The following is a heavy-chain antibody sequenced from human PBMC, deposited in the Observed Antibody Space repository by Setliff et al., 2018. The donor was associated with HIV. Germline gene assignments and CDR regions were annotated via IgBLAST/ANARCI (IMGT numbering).Heavy chain of an antibody. CDR3: ARAPNSPYYSNVWYADH. CDR2: LYPGGSDT. Sequence: SLKISCKTSGYSFTTYWIGWVRQMPGKGLEWMAILYPGGSDTRYSPSFQSQVTVSADKSIGTAYLQWNSLKASDTALYFCARAPNSPYYSNVWYADHWGQGTLVTVS. D-gene: IGHD3-22*01. CDR1: GYSFTTYW. V-gene: IGHV5-51*01. J-gene: IGHJ5*02.